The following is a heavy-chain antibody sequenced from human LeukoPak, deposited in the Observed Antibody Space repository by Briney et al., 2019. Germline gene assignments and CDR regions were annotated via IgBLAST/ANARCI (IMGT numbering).Heavy chain of an antibody. Sequence: GGSLRLSCAASGFTFSNYAMHWVRQAPGKGLEWVSIISGSGTVTYYADSVKGRFTISRDNSKNTLYLQMNSLRAEDTAEYYCAKDTNYGDYEADGMDVWGQGTTVTVSS. CDR1: GFTFSNYA. J-gene: IGHJ6*02. D-gene: IGHD4-17*01. CDR3: AKDTNYGDYEADGMDV. CDR2: ISGSGTVT. V-gene: IGHV3-23*01.